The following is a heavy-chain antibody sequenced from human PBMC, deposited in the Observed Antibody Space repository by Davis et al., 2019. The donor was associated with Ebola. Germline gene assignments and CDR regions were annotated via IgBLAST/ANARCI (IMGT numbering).Heavy chain of an antibody. CDR2: INPSGGST. V-gene: IGHV1-46*01. CDR1: GYTFTSYY. J-gene: IGHJ6*04. Sequence: AASVKVSCKASGYTFTSYYMHWVRQAPGQGLEWMGIINPSGGSTSYAQKFQGRVTMTRDTSTSTVYMELSSLRSEDTAVYYCARALTDTAMVYYGMDVWGKGTTVTVSS. D-gene: IGHD5-18*01. CDR3: ARALTDTAMVYYGMDV.